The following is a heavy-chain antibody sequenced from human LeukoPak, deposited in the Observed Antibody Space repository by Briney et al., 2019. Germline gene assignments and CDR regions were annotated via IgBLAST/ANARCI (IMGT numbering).Heavy chain of an antibody. V-gene: IGHV3-53*01. CDR1: GFTFSSYW. CDR2: IYSGGST. D-gene: IGHD3-3*01. Sequence: GGSLRLSCAVSGFTFSSYWMHWVRQAPGKGLEWVSVIYSGGSTYYADSVKGRFTISRDNSKNTLYLQMNSLRAEDTAVYYCAMSGYYTGFDYWGQGTLVTVSS. CDR3: AMSGYYTGFDY. J-gene: IGHJ4*02.